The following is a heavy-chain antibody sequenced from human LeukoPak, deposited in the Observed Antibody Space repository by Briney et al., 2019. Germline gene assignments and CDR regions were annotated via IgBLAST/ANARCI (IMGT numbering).Heavy chain of an antibody. CDR2: IKKDGSET. CDR3: ARDPVRGGDYDY. J-gene: IGHJ4*02. V-gene: IGHV3-7*03. Sequence: GGSLRLSCAASGFTFSSYWMTWVRQAPGKGLEWVAHIKKDGSETHYLDSVKGRFTISRDNAKNSLYLQMESLRAEDTAVYYCARDPVRGGDYDYWGQGTLVTVSS. CDR1: GFTFSSYW. D-gene: IGHD3-10*01.